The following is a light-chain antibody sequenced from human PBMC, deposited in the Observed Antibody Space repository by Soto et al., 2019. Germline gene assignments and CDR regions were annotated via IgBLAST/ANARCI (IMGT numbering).Light chain of an antibody. J-gene: IGKJ5*01. V-gene: IGKV3-11*01. CDR2: DAS. CDR1: QSVRSY. CDR3: QQYSNWPIT. Sequence: EIVLTQSPATLSLSPGERATLSCRASQSVRSYLAWYQHKPGQAPRLLIYDASNRATGIPARFSGSGSGTDFTLTFSSLEPEDFAVYYCQQYSNWPITFGQGTRLEIK.